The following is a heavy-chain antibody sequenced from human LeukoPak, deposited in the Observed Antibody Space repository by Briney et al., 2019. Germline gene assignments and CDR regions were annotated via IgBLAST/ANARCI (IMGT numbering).Heavy chain of an antibody. CDR2: IYCSGST. Sequence: SETLSLTCTVSGGSISSYFWSWIRQPPGKGLEWIGYIYCSGSTDYNPSLKSRVTISIDTSKNQFSLKLSSVTAADTAVYYCARSSYYYGADALDIWGQGTMVTVSS. CDR3: ARSSYYYGADALDI. D-gene: IGHD3-10*01. V-gene: IGHV4-59*01. CDR1: GGSISSYF. J-gene: IGHJ3*02.